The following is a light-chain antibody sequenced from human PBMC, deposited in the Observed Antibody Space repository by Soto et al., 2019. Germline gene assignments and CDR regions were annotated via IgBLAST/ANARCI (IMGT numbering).Light chain of an antibody. Sequence: DIQMTQSPSSLSASLGDRVTITCRASQIISNYLNWYQQKPGKAPKLLIYATSSLQSGVPSSFSGSGSGTDFTLTISSLQPEDFATYYCQQSHSTPYTFGQGTKLEIK. V-gene: IGKV1-39*01. CDR3: QQSHSTPYT. J-gene: IGKJ2*01. CDR1: QIISNY. CDR2: ATS.